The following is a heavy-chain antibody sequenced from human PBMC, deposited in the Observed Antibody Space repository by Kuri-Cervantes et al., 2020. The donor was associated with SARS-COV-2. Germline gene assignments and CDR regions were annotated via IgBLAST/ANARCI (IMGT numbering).Heavy chain of an antibody. J-gene: IGHJ3*02. D-gene: IGHD3-10*01. CDR1: GYSISSGYY. V-gene: IGHV4-38-2*01. CDR2: IYHSGST. Sequence: ESLKISCAVSGYSISSGYYWGWIRQPPGKGLEWIGSIYHSGSTYYNPSLKSRVTISVDTSKNQFSLKLSSVTAADTAVYYCARHFGGSGSYSVPFDAFDIWGQGTMVTVSS. CDR3: ARHFGGSGSYSVPFDAFDI.